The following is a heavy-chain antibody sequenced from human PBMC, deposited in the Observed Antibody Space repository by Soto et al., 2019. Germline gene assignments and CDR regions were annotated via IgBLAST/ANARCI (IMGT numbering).Heavy chain of an antibody. V-gene: IGHV3-74*01. CDR1: GFTFSSYW. CDR3: VRTSLVVAAATREDY. Sequence: EVQLVESGGGLVEPGGSLRLSCAASGFTFSSYWMHWVRQARGKGLVWVSRINSDGSSTSYADSVKGRFTISRDNAKNTLYVQMNSLIAEDTAVYYCVRTSLVVAAATREDYWGQGTLVTVSS. D-gene: IGHD2-15*01. J-gene: IGHJ4*02. CDR2: INSDGSST.